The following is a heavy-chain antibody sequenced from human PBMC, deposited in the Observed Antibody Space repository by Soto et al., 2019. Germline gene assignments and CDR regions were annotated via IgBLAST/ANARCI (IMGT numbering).Heavy chain of an antibody. CDR3: ARDHYYDSSGYYRYFDY. V-gene: IGHV3-33*01. J-gene: IGHJ4*02. Sequence: GGSLRLSCAASGFTFSSYGIHWVRQAPGKGLEWVAVIWYDGSQKYYLDSVKGRFTISRDNSKNTLYLQMNSLRAEDTAVYYCARDHYYDSSGYYRYFDYWGQGTLVTVSS. D-gene: IGHD3-22*01. CDR2: IWYDGSQK. CDR1: GFTFSSYG.